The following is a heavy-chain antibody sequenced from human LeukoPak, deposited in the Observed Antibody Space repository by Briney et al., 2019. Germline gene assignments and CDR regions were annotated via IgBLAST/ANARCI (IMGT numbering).Heavy chain of an antibody. CDR2: ISYDGTNN. J-gene: IGHJ4*02. D-gene: IGHD3-10*01. CDR3: ASLMVRGIRDFDH. V-gene: IGHV3-30*04. Sequence: GRSLRLSCAASGFTFSQYPMHWVRQAPGKGLEWVAVISYDGTNNYRAYSVKGRFTISRDNANNTLYLQMNSLRPEDTAVYFCASLMVRGIRDFDHWGQGTLVTVSS. CDR1: GFTFSQYP.